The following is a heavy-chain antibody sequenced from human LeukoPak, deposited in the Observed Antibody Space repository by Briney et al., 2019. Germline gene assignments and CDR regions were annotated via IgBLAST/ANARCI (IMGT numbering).Heavy chain of an antibody. CDR1: GGTFSSYA. CDR2: IIPIFGTA. J-gene: IGHJ4*02. Sequence: SVKVSCKASGGTFSSYAISWVRQAPGQGLEWMGGIIPIFGTANYAQKFQGRVTITTDESTSTAYMELSSLRSEDTAVYYCAREGARELGFDYWGQGTLVTVSS. V-gene: IGHV1-69*05. CDR3: AREGARELGFDY. D-gene: IGHD1-26*01.